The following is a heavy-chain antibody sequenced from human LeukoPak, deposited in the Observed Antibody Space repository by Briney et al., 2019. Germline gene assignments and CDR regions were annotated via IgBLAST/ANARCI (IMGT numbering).Heavy chain of an antibody. CDR1: GFTFSSHW. V-gene: IGHV3-7*04. D-gene: IGHD5-24*01. J-gene: IGHJ4*02. Sequence: PGGSLRLSCAASGFTFSSHWMSWVRQAPGKGLEWVANIKQDGSEKYYVDSVKGRFTISRDNAKNSLYLQMNSLRAEDTAIYYCTRVGYIDEGIDYWGQGTLVTVSS. CDR2: IKQDGSEK. CDR3: TRVGYIDEGIDY.